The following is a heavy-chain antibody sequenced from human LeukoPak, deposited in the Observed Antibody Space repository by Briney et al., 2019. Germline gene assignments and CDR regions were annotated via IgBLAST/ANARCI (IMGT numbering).Heavy chain of an antibody. CDR2: IYYSGST. J-gene: IGHJ4*02. V-gene: IGHV4-30-4*08. CDR1: GGSISSGDYY. D-gene: IGHD2-2*01. Sequence: PSETLSLTCTASGGSISSGDYYWSWIRQPPGKGLEWIGYIYYSGSTYYNPSLKSRVTISVDTSKNQFSLKLSSVTAADTAVYYCASAPQMYQLLSPFDYWGQGTLVTVSS. CDR3: ASAPQMYQLLSPFDY.